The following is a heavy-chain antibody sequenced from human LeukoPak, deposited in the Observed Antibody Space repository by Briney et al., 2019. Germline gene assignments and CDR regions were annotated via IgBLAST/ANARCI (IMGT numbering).Heavy chain of an antibody. CDR2: ISYDGGTK. J-gene: IGHJ4*02. CDR3: AKGGKWDVTPFDY. Sequence: PGGSLRLSCAASGFTFRSYAMHWVRQAPGKGLEWVAVISYDGGTKYYADSVKGRFTVSRDNSKNTLYLQVNSLRAEDTAVYYCAKGGKWDVTPFDYWGQGTLVTVSS. D-gene: IGHD1-26*01. CDR1: GFTFRSYA. V-gene: IGHV3-30*04.